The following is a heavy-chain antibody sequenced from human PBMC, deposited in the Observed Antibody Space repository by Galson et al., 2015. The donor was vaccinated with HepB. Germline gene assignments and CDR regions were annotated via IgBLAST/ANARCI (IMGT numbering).Heavy chain of an antibody. CDR2: ISTNGATI. V-gene: IGHV3-48*04. CDR1: ESTFSSYT. Sequence: SLRLSCAASESTFSSYTMNWVRQTPGKGLQWVSYISTNGATIHYADPVKGRFTIARDNAKNTMWLQMNRLRAEDTAVYYCAKAKFGSGAYWTFDIWGQGTLVTVSS. D-gene: IGHD4/OR15-4a*01. CDR3: AKAKFGSGAYWTFDI. J-gene: IGHJ3*02.